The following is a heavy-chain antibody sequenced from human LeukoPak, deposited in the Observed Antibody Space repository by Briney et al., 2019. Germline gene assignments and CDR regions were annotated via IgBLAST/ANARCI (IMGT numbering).Heavy chain of an antibody. CDR3: ARDIRMAAAVDY. V-gene: IGHV3-30-3*01. Sequence: GGSLRPSCAASGFTFSSYAMHWVRQAPGKGLKWVAVISYDGSNKYYADSVKGRFTISRDNSKNTLYLQMNSLRAEDTAVYYCARDIRMAAAVDYWGQGTLVTVSS. CDR2: ISYDGSNK. J-gene: IGHJ4*02. CDR1: GFTFSSYA. D-gene: IGHD6-13*01.